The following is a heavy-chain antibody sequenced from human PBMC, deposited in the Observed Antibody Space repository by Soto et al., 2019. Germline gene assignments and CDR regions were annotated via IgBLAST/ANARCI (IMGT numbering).Heavy chain of an antibody. V-gene: IGHV3-74*03. CDR1: GFIISRYW. CDR2: ISTDGRNT. CDR3: ARDFVARGRDSNWLDP. D-gene: IGHD2-21*01. Sequence: GGSLRLSCAASGFIISRYWMHWVRQVPGKGPVWVARISTDGRNTKYTDSVKGRFTISRDNAKNTLYLQMNSLSAEDTAVYYCARDFVARGRDSNWLDPSGQGPVVTVSS. J-gene: IGHJ5*02.